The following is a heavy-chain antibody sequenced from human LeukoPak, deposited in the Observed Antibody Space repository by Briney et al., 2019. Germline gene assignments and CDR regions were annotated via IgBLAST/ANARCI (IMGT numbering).Heavy chain of an antibody. CDR2: IYYSGST. CDR3: ARGGGSGGFGELFGY. J-gene: IGHJ4*02. Sequence: MSSETLSLTCTVSGGSISSYYWSWIRQPPGKGLEWIGYIYYSGSTNYNPSLKSRVTISVDTSKNQFSLKLSSVTAADTAVYYCARGGGSGGFGELFGYWGQGTLVTVSS. D-gene: IGHD3-10*01. CDR1: GGSISSYY. V-gene: IGHV4-59*01.